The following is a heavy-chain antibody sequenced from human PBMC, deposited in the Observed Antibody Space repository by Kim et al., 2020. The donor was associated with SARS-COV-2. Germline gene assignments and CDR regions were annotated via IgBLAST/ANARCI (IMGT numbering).Heavy chain of an antibody. CDR1: GYTFTTYG. CDR2: ISAYNGNT. V-gene: IGHV1-18*01. Sequence: ASVKVSCKASGYTFTTYGISWVRQAPGQGLEWMGWISAYNGNTNYAQKLQGRVTMTTDTSTSTAYMELRSLRSDDTAVYYCARDSTCSGWYREYDYWGQGPLVTVSS. J-gene: IGHJ4*02. D-gene: IGHD6-19*01. CDR3: ARDSTCSGWYREYDY.